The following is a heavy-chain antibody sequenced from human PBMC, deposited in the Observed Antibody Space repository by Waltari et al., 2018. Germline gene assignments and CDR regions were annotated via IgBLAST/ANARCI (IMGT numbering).Heavy chain of an antibody. D-gene: IGHD6-13*01. CDR3: ASLPAAGNPFDP. V-gene: IGHV1-69*08. Sequence: QVQLVQSGAEVKKPGSSVKVSCKASGGTFSSYAISWVRQAPGQGLEWMGRIIPILGTANYAQKFQGRVTITADKSTSTAYMELSSLRSEDTAVYYCASLPAAGNPFDPWGQGTLVTVSS. CDR1: GGTFSSYA. J-gene: IGHJ5*02. CDR2: IIPILGTA.